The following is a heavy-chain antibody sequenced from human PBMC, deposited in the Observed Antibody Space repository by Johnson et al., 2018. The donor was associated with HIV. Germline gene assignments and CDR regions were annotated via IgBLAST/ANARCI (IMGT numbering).Heavy chain of an antibody. J-gene: IGHJ3*02. CDR1: EFPFSNFG. CDR3: AKVLTPMVTWGSGDAFDI. V-gene: IGHV3-33*06. D-gene: IGHD5-18*01. Sequence: QVQLVESGGGVVQPGTSLRLSCAASEFPFSNFGMHWVRQAPGKGLEWVAGIWYAESTKMYGASVKGRCTIFRDNSKGTVYLQMNSLRAEDTAVYYCAKVLTPMVTWGSGDAFDIWGQGTKVTVSS. CDR2: IWYAESTK.